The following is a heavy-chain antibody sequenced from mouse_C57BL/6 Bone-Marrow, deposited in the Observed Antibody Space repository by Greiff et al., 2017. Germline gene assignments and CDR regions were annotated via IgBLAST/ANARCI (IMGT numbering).Heavy chain of an antibody. Sequence: EVMLVESGGDLVKPGGSLKLSCAASGFTFSSYGMSWVRQTPDKRLEWVATISSGGSYTYYPDSVKGRFTISRDNAKNTLYLQMSSLKSEATAMYYCARHGLWYFDVWGTGTTVTVSS. CDR1: GFTFSSYG. CDR2: ISSGGSYT. CDR3: ARHGLWYFDV. J-gene: IGHJ1*03. V-gene: IGHV5-6*02.